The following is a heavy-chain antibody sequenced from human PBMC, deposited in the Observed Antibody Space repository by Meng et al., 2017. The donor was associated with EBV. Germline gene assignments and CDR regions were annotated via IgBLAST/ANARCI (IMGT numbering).Heavy chain of an antibody. J-gene: IGHJ4*02. V-gene: IGHV1-18*01. CDR2: ISAYNGNT. Sequence: VQLVQSGGGVKTSRSSVNFSCHASGYPATISGIMWVRSATGQGLEWMGWISAYNGNTNYAQKLQGRVTMTPDTSTSTAYMELRSLRSDDTVVYYCARGLDYFDYWGQGTLVTVSS. CDR1: GYPATISG. CDR3: ARGLDYFDY.